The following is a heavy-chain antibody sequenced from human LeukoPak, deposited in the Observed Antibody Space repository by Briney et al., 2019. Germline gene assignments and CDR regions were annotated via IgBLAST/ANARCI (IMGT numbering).Heavy chain of an antibody. V-gene: IGHV4-61*02. CDR2: IYTSGST. CDR3: ARDPGYSSGWLDY. D-gene: IGHD6-19*01. Sequence: SQTLSLTCTVSGGSISSGSYYWSWIRQPAGKGLEWIGRIYTSGSTNYNPSLKSRVTISVDTSKNQFSLKLSSVTAAGTAVYYCARDPGYSSGWLDYWGQGTLVTVSS. CDR1: GGSISSGSYY. J-gene: IGHJ4*02.